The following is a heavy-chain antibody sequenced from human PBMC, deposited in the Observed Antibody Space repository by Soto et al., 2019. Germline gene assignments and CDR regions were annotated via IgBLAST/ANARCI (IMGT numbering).Heavy chain of an antibody. Sequence: SETLSLTCTVYGGSFSGCYWSWVRQPPGEGLESIGEITRSGSTNYNPSLKSRVTMSIDTSKQLFSLSLTSVTAADTAVYFCVRLMWETEKRYFHPWGQGALATFSS. V-gene: IGHV4-34*01. CDR1: GGSFSGCY. CDR2: ITRSGST. D-gene: IGHD1-26*01. CDR3: VRLMWETEKRYFHP. J-gene: IGHJ5*02.